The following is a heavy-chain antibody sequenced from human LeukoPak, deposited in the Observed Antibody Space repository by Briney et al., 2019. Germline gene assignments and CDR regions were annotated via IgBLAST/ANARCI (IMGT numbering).Heavy chain of an antibody. D-gene: IGHD6-19*01. V-gene: IGHV1-46*01. Sequence: ASVKVSCKASGYTFTSYYMHWVRQAPGQGLEWMGIINPSGGSTSYAQKFQGRVTMTRDMSTSTVYMELSSLRSDDTAVYYCARDGAWKQWLVLAFDYWGQGTLVTVSS. CDR2: INPSGGST. J-gene: IGHJ4*02. CDR3: ARDGAWKQWLVLAFDY. CDR1: GYTFTSYY.